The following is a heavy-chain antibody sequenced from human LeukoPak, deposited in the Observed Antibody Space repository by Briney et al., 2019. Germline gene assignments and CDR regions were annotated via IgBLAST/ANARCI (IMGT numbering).Heavy chain of an antibody. D-gene: IGHD4-17*01. J-gene: IGHJ4*02. CDR1: GFTVSNNY. CDR2: IYSGGST. Sequence: GGSLRLSCAASGFTVSNNYMSWVRQAPGKGLEWVSVIYSGGSTHYADSVKGRFTISRDNSKNTLYLQMNSLRAEDTAVYYCARDRLRFGDYYFDYWGQGTLVTVST. CDR3: ARDRLRFGDYYFDY. V-gene: IGHV3-66*01.